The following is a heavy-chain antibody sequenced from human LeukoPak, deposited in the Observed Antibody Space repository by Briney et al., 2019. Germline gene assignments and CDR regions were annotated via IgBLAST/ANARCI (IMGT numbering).Heavy chain of an antibody. Sequence: GGSLRLSCAASGFTFDDYGMSWVRQAPGKGLEWVSGINWNGGSTGYADSVKGRFTISRDNAKNSLYLQMNSLRAEDTALYHCARDRGYYDSSGYLYWFDPWGQGTLVTVSS. J-gene: IGHJ5*02. V-gene: IGHV3-20*01. D-gene: IGHD3-22*01. CDR3: ARDRGYYDSSGYLYWFDP. CDR2: INWNGGST. CDR1: GFTFDDYG.